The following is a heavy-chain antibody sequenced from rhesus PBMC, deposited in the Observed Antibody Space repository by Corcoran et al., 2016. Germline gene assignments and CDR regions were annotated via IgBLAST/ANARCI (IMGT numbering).Heavy chain of an antibody. J-gene: IGHJ4*01. CDR2: IYLDDDK. D-gene: IGHD2-21*01. V-gene: IGHV2-174*01. Sequence: QVTLKESGPALVKHTQTLTLTCTFSGFSLTTSGMGVGWIRQPPGKALEWLALIYLDDDKRYSTSLKSRLTISKDTSKNQVVLTMTNMDPVDTATYYCARTQYCTGSGCYQVIDYWGQGVLVTVSS. CDR1: GFSLTTSGMG. CDR3: ARTQYCTGSGCYQVIDY.